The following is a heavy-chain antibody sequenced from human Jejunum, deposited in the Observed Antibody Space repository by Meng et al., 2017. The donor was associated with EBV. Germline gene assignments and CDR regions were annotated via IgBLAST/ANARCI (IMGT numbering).Heavy chain of an antibody. V-gene: IGHV4-39*01. CDR3: ARKVDCSGTCYGD. CDR1: GGSISSRSYY. CDR2: MSYRGST. J-gene: IGHJ4*02. Sequence: QLQGSGPGRVNPSETLSLTCIVSGGSISSRSYYWGWIRQPPGKGLEYIGSMSYRGSTYYNPSLKSRVTITLDTSKNQFSLKLSSVTAADTAVYYCARKVDCSGTCYGDWGQGTLVTVSS. D-gene: IGHD2-15*01.